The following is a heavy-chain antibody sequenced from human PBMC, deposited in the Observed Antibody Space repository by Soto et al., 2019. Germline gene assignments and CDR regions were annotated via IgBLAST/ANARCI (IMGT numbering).Heavy chain of an antibody. J-gene: IGHJ4*02. CDR1: GFTFTSYA. CDR2: ITGGGDNT. V-gene: IGHV3-23*01. D-gene: IGHD3-9*01. CDR3: TQDGGSRDWLTVN. Sequence: EVQLLESGGDLVQPGGSLRLSCAASGFTFTSYAMSWIRQAPGKGLEWVSAITGGGDNTYYADSVKGLFTISRDNSKNTLYLQMNSLRAEDTAVYYCTQDGGSRDWLTVNWGQGTLVTVSS.